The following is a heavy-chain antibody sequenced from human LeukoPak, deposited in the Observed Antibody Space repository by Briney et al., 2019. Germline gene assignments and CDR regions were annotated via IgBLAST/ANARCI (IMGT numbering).Heavy chain of an antibody. D-gene: IGHD3-3*01. CDR3: ARDCWYYDFWSGLHGVYYYGMDV. CDR2: ISSSSSYI. J-gene: IGHJ6*02. V-gene: IGHV3-21*01. CDR1: GFTFSSYS. Sequence: PGGSLRLSCAASGFTFSSYSMNWVRQAPGKGLEWVSSISSSSSYIYYADSVKGRFTISRDNAKNSLYLQMNSLRAEDTAVYYCARDCWYYDFWSGLHGVYYYGMDVWGQGTTVTVSS.